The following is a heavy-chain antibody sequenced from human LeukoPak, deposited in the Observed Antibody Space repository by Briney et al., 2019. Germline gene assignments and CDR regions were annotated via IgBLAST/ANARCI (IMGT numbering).Heavy chain of an antibody. V-gene: IGHV3-53*01. D-gene: IGHD3-10*01. Sequence: GGSLRLSCAASGFTVSSNYMSWVRQAPGKGLEWVALIHSGGSTYYADSVKGRFTISRDNSKNTMYLQMNSLRAEDTAVYYCARDYGSGSYYTDYWGQGTLVTVS. CDR3: ARDYGSGSYYTDY. J-gene: IGHJ4*02. CDR1: GFTVSSNY. CDR2: IHSGGST.